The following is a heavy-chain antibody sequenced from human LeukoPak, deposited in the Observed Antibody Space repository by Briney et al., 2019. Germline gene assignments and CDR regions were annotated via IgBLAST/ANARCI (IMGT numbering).Heavy chain of an antibody. D-gene: IGHD3-3*01. CDR1: GFTFSSYA. Sequence: PGRSLRLSCAASGFTFSSYAMHWVRQAPGKGLEWLAVISYDGSNKYYADSVKGRFTISRDNSKNTLSLQMNSLRAEDTAVYYCARGLTVLRFLEWLVFGYWGQGTLVTVSS. CDR3: ARGLTVLRFLEWLVFGY. V-gene: IGHV3-30-3*01. CDR2: ISYDGSNK. J-gene: IGHJ4*02.